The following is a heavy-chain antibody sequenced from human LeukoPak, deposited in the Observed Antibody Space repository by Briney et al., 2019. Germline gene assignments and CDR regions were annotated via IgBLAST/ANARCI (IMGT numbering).Heavy chain of an antibody. CDR2: ISYDGSNK. Sequence: PGRSLRLSCAASGFTFSSYAMHWVRQAPGKGLEWVAVISYDGSNKYYADSVKGRFTISRDNSKNTLYLQMNSLRAEDTAVYYCAKRGGRIRLDGMDVWGQGTTVTVSS. CDR3: AKRGGRIRLDGMDV. J-gene: IGHJ6*02. CDR1: GFTFSSYA. D-gene: IGHD2-15*01. V-gene: IGHV3-30-3*02.